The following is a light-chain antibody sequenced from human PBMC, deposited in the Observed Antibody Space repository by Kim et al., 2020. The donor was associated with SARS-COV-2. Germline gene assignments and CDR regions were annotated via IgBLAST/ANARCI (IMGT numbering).Light chain of an antibody. V-gene: IGKV3-11*01. Sequence: SPGEAATLSCRASHSIGINLAWYQQTRGQAPRLLIYYAAIRATGIPDKFSGSGFGTDFTLTISSLDPEDFAIYFCQQHSKWPPAPSFGGGTKLEI. CDR2: YAA. CDR1: HSIGIN. CDR3: QQHSKWPPAPS. J-gene: IGKJ4*01.